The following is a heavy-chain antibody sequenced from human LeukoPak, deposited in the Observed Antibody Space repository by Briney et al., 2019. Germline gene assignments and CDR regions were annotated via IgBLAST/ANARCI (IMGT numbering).Heavy chain of an antibody. CDR3: ARLDCTGDGCYNH. CDR2: VSSDGTT. J-gene: IGHJ4*02. D-gene: IGHD2-8*02. Sequence: SETLSLTCSVSGDSVTSYYWSWIRQPPGKGLEWIGYVSSDGTTNYTPSLRSRVIMSVDTAKNHISLNLTSLTAADTAMYYCARLDCTGDGCYNHWGRGTLVTV. V-gene: IGHV4-59*08. CDR1: GDSVTSYY.